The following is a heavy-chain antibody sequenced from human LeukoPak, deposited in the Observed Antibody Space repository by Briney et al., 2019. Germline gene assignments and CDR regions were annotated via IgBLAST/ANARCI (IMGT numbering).Heavy chain of an antibody. CDR2: ISGSSSYI. J-gene: IGHJ4*02. Sequence: GGSLRLSCAASGFTFRSYSMNWVRQAPGKGLEWVSSISGSSSYIYYADSVKGRFTISRDNAKNSLYLQMNSLRAEDTAVYYCARTGYSSGWYPFGAFDYWGQGTLVTVSS. CDR3: ARTGYSSGWYPFGAFDY. D-gene: IGHD6-19*01. V-gene: IGHV3-21*01. CDR1: GFTFRSYS.